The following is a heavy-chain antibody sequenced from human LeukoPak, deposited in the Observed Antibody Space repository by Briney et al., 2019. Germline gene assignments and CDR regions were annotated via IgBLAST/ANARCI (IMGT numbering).Heavy chain of an antibody. J-gene: IGHJ4*02. CDR1: GFTFSSYS. CDR2: ISSSSSTI. D-gene: IGHD5-18*01. V-gene: IGHV3-48*04. Sequence: PGGSLRLSCAASGFTFSSYSMNWVRQAPGKGLEWVSYISSSSSTIYYADSMKGRFTISRDNAKNSLYLQMNSLRAEDTAVYYCATQLWLDWGQGTLVTVSS. CDR3: ATQLWLD.